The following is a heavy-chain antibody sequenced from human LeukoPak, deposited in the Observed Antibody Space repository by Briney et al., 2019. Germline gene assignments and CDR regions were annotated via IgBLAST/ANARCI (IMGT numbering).Heavy chain of an antibody. D-gene: IGHD3-3*01. J-gene: IGHJ6*03. CDR2: VNSDGSST. V-gene: IGHV3-74*01. CDR1: GFPFSSYW. CDR3: ARHPSNYDFWSGYYDYYYYMDV. Sequence: GSLRLSCAASGFPFSSYWMHWVRPAPGKGLVWVSRVNSDGSSTSYADSVKGRFTISRDNAKNTLYLQMNSLRAEDAAVYYCARHPSNYDFWSGYYDYYYYMDVWGKGTTVTVSS.